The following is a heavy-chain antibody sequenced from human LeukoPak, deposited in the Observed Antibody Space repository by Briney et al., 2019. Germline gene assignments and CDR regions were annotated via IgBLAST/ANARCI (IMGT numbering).Heavy chain of an antibody. Sequence: ASVKVSCKASGYTFTSYDINWVRQATGQGLEWMGWMNPNNGNTDYAQTFQGRVTLTRNTSISTAYMELSSLRSEDTAVYYCARLRSSSASDAFDIWGQGTMVTVSS. CDR1: GYTFTSYD. D-gene: IGHD6-6*01. J-gene: IGHJ3*02. V-gene: IGHV1-8*01. CDR2: MNPNNGNT. CDR3: ARLRSSSASDAFDI.